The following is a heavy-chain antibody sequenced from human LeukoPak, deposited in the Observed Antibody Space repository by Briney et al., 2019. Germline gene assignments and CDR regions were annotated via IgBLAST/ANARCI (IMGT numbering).Heavy chain of an antibody. Sequence: KPSETLSLTCAVYGGSFSGYYWSWIRQPPGKGLEWFGEINHSGSTNYNPSLKSRVTISVDTSKNQFSLKLSSVTAADTAVYYCARGYDSSGSWAYDAFDIWGQGTMVTVSS. V-gene: IGHV4-34*01. J-gene: IGHJ3*02. CDR2: INHSGST. D-gene: IGHD3-22*01. CDR1: GGSFSGYY. CDR3: ARGYDSSGSWAYDAFDI.